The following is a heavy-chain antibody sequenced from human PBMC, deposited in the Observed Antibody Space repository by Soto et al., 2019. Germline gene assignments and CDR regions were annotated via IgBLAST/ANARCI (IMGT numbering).Heavy chain of an antibody. CDR3: VHRHRDESAGGYYPLKFDY. V-gene: IGHV2-5*02. Sequence: ESGPTLVNPTQTLTLTCTLSGVSLSTSAVGVGWIRQPPGKALEWLALIYWDDDKRYRPSLESRLNITQDTSKNQVVLRLANVDPADTGTYFCVHRHRDESAGGYYPLKFDYWGQGALVTVSS. J-gene: IGHJ4*02. D-gene: IGHD3-22*01. CDR1: GVSLSTSAVG. CDR2: IYWDDDK.